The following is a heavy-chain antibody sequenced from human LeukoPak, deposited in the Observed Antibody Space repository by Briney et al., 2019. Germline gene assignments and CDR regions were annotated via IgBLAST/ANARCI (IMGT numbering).Heavy chain of an antibody. CDR2: INPNSDDT. CDR3: ARVGSGSGSYHAFDI. Sequence: ASVKVSCKASGYTFTGYYLHWVRQAPGQGFEWMGWINPNSDDTYYAQKFQGRVAMTRDTSINTASMELTSLRSDDTAVYFCARVGSGSGSYHAFDIWGLGTMVIVSS. D-gene: IGHD1-26*01. V-gene: IGHV1-2*02. J-gene: IGHJ3*02. CDR1: GYTFTGYY.